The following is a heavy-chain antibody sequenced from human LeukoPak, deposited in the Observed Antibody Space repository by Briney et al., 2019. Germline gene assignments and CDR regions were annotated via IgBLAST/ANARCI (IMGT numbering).Heavy chain of an antibody. V-gene: IGHV3-33*01. J-gene: IGHJ4*02. CDR3: ARAPYTTGRSFYFDS. D-gene: IGHD2-2*02. CDR2: IWYDGSKN. Sequence: HPGGSLRLSCAASGFTFRNYGMHWVRQAPGKGLEWVAIIWYDGSKNYYADSVKGRFTISRDNFNNTLYLQMNSLRAEDTALYYCARAPYTTGRSFYFDSWGQGTLVTVSS. CDR1: GFTFRNYG.